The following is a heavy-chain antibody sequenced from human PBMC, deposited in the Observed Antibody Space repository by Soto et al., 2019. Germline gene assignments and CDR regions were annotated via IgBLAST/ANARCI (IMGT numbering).Heavy chain of an antibody. CDR2: IYSGGTT. CDR3: ARLYSASYTSFDY. CDR1: GFIVSTSY. V-gene: IGHV3-53*01. Sequence: EVQLVESGGGLIQPGGSLRLSCAASGFIVSTSYMTWVRQAPGKGLEWVSAIYSGGTTYHADSVKGRFIISRDNSKNTLYPQMNSLRAEDTAVYYCARLYSASYTSFDYWGQGTLVTVSS. D-gene: IGHD1-26*01. J-gene: IGHJ4*02.